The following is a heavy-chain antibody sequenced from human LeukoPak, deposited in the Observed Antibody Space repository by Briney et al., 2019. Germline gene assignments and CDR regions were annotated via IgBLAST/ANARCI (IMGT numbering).Heavy chain of an antibody. CDR3: AKVYGELFDY. CDR2: ISGSGGST. V-gene: IGHV3-23*01. Sequence: TGGSLRLSCAASGFTVSSNYMSWVRQAPGEGLEWVSAISGSGGSTYYADSVKGRFTISRDNSKNTLYLQMNSLRAEDTAVYYCAKVYGELFDYWGQGTLVTVSS. CDR1: GFTVSSNY. D-gene: IGHD2/OR15-2a*01. J-gene: IGHJ4*02.